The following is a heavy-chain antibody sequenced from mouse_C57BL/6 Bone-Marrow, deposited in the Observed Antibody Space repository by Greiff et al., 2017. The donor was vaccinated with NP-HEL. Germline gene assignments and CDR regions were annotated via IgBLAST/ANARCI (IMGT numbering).Heavy chain of an antibody. J-gene: IGHJ2*01. CDR1: GYSITSGYY. CDR3: ARAGRFDY. Sequence: VQLKQSGPGLVKPSQSLSLTCSVTGYSITSGYYWNWIRQFPGNKLEWMGYISYDGSNNYNPSLKNRISITRDTSKNQFFLKLNSVTTEDTATYYCARAGRFDYWGQGTTLTVSS. CDR2: ISYDGSN. V-gene: IGHV3-6*01.